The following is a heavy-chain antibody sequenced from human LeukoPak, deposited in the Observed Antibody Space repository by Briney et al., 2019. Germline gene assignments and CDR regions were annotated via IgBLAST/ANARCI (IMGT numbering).Heavy chain of an antibody. Sequence: GGSLRLSCAASGFTFRSHAMHWVRQAPGKGLEWVAFISYDGSDKRYADSVKGQFTISRDDSKNTLYLQLSSLRAEDTALYYCARDLSGGYACDYWGQGALVTVSS. V-gene: IGHV3-30*15. CDR2: ISYDGSDK. CDR3: ARDLSGGYACDY. D-gene: IGHD2-15*01. CDR1: GFTFRSHA. J-gene: IGHJ4*02.